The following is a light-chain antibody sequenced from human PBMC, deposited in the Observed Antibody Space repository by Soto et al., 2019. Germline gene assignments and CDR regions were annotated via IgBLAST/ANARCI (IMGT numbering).Light chain of an antibody. J-gene: IGLJ1*01. CDR2: DVT. CDR3: CSYTTSNTRQIV. V-gene: IGLV2-14*01. Sequence: QSVLTQPASVSGSPGQSITISCTGTSSDVGGYNYVSWYQQQPGKAPKFMIYDVTNRPSGVSNRFSGSKSGNTASLTISGLQAEDEDDYYCCSYTTSNTRQIVFGTGTKLTVL. CDR1: SSDVGGYNY.